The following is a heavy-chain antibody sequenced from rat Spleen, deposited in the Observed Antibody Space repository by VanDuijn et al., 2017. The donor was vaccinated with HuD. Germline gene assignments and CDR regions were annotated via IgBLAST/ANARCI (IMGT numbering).Heavy chain of an antibody. CDR3: ARADRESYAHFDH. J-gene: IGHJ2*01. Sequence: HVKLKESGPGLVQPSQTLSLTCTVSGFSLTSYHVSWVRQPPGKGLEWMGVIWSGGSTAYNSLLKSRLSITRDISESQVFLKMNSLQTEDTATYYCARADRESYAHFDHWGQGVMVTVSS. CDR1: GFSLTSYH. V-gene: IGHV2-43*01. CDR2: IWSGGST. D-gene: IGHD1-12*01.